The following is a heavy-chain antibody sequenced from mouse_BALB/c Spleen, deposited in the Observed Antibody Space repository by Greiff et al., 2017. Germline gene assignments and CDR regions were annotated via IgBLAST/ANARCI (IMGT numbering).Heavy chain of an antibody. CDR2: ISSGSSTI. CDR3: ATSYRSYYAMDY. CDR1: GFTFSSFG. V-gene: IGHV5-17*02. Sequence: EVKLVESGGGLVQPGGSRKLSCAASGFTFSSFGMHWVRQAPEKGLEWVAYISSGSSTIYYADTVKGRFTISRDNPKNTLFLQMTSLRSEDTAMYYCATSYRSYYAMDYWGQGTSVTVSS. J-gene: IGHJ4*01. D-gene: IGHD2-14*01.